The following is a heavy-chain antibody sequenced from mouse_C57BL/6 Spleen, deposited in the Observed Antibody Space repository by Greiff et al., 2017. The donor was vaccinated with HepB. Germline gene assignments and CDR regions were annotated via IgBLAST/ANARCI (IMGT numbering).Heavy chain of an antibody. J-gene: IGHJ2*01. CDR2: INPNNGGT. CDR3: ARGAAQALDY. Sequence: EVQLQQSGPELVKPGASVKIPCKASGYTFTDYNMDWVKQSHGKSLEWIGDINPNNGGTIYNQKFKGKATLTVDKSSSTAYMELRSLTSEDTAVYYCARGAAQALDYWGQGTTLTVSS. V-gene: IGHV1-18*01. D-gene: IGHD3-2*02. CDR1: GYTFTDYN.